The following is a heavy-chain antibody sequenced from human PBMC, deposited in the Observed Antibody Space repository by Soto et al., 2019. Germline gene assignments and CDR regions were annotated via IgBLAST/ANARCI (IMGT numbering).Heavy chain of an antibody. J-gene: IGHJ4*02. CDR3: ARESRSWYGSIWDY. CDR1: GGSISSYY. CDR2: IYFSGGT. Sequence: PSETLSLTCTVSGGSISSYYWSWIRQPPGKGLEWIGYIYFSGGTNYNPSLKSRVTTSVDTSKNQFSLKLSSVTAADTAVYYCARESRSWYGSIWDYWGQGTLVTSPQ. D-gene: IGHD6-13*01. V-gene: IGHV4-59*12.